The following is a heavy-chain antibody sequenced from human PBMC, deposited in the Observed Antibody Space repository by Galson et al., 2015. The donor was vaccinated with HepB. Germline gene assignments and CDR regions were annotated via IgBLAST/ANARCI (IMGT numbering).Heavy chain of an antibody. CDR1: GFTFSSYS. CDR3: ARDQDRTYYSVTAV. D-gene: IGHD2-15*01. CDR2: INSDSSYI. J-gene: IGHJ6*02. V-gene: IGHV3-21*01. Sequence: SLRLSCAASGFTFSSYSMNWVRQAPGKGLEWVSCINSDSSYIYYADSVKGRFTISRDNAKNSLYLQMNSLRAEDTAVYYCARDQDRTYYSVTAVWGHATAVTVAS.